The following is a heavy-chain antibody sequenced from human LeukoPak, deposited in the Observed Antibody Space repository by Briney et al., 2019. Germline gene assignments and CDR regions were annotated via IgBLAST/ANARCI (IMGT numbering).Heavy chain of an antibody. CDR1: GASVTSHS. D-gene: IGHD6-13*01. V-gene: IGHV4-59*02. CDR3: ARGGASSHWFGS. J-gene: IGHJ5*01. CDR2: IYNSVTT. Sequence: SQTLSLTCSVSGASVTSHSWSWIRQPPGKQLESIGMIYNSVTTNYRPSLKSRVTISVDASRNQLSLKLSSVTAADTAVYYCARGGASSHWFGSWGQGTLVTVSS.